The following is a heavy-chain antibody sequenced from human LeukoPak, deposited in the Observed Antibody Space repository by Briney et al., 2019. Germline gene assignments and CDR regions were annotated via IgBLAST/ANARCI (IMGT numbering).Heavy chain of an antibody. V-gene: IGHV1-2*04. CDR2: INPNSGGT. J-gene: IGHJ6*04. CDR3: ARDRGTTAYYGMDV. D-gene: IGHD1-1*01. Sequence: ASVKVSCKASGYTFTGYYMHWVRQAPGQGLEWMGWINPNSGGTNYAQKFQGWVTMTRDTSISTAYMELSRLRSDDTAVYYCARDRGTTAYYGMDVWGKGTTVTVPS. CDR1: GYTFTGYY.